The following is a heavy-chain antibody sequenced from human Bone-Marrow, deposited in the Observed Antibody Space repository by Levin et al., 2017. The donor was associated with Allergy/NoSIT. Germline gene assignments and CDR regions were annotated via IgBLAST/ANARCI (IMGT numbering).Heavy chain of an antibody. CDR2: IHYRGTT. J-gene: IGHJ2*01. D-gene: IGHD3-22*01. Sequence: SETLSLTCTVSGGSISSGHYYWTWIRQPPGKGLEWIGYIHYRGTTYYNPSLKSRVTISVDTSKNQFSLKLSSVTAADTAMFYCARASFIDDSSGTWYFDLWGRGTLVTVSS. CDR1: GGSISSGHYY. V-gene: IGHV4-30-4*01. CDR3: ARASFIDDSSGTWYFDL.